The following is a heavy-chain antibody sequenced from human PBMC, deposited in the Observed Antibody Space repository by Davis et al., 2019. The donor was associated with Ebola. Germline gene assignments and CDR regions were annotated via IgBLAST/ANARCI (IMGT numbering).Heavy chain of an antibody. J-gene: IGHJ4*02. CDR3: AKEMTTVTPYYFDY. CDR2: ISGSGGST. CDR1: RFTSSTYW. D-gene: IGHD4-17*01. Sequence: GESLKISCAASRFTSSTYWMSWVRQAPGKGLEWVSAISGSGGSTYYADSVKGRFTISRDNSKNTLYLQMNSLRAEDTAVYYCAKEMTTVTPYYFDYWGQGTLVTVSS. V-gene: IGHV3-23*01.